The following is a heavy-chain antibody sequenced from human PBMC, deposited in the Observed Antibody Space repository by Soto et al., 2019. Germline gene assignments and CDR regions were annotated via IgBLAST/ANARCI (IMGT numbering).Heavy chain of an antibody. D-gene: IGHD6-6*01. V-gene: IGHV1-18*01. Sequence: QVHLVQSGAEVKKPGASVKVSCKASNETLTTYGISWVRQAPGQGLEWMGWVSGYNGHSSSAQKFQDRVIITADTSTNTAYMELRSLTPDDSAVYFCARDSSSSGYYYGMDVWGQGTTVTVSS. J-gene: IGHJ6*02. CDR2: VSGYNGHS. CDR3: ARDSSSSGYYYGMDV. CDR1: NETLTTYG.